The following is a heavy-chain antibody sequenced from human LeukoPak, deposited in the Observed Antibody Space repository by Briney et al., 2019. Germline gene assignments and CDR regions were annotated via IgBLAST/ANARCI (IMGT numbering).Heavy chain of an antibody. D-gene: IGHD3-10*01. CDR1: GGSIRNYY. V-gene: IGHV4-59*12. CDR2: IYYSGST. J-gene: IGHJ5*02. Sequence: SETLSLTCTVSGGSIRNYYWSWIRQPPGKGLEWIGYIYYSGSTNYNPSLKSRVTISVDTSKNQFSLKLSSVTAADTAVYYCARNYGSGSYSPHWFDPWGQGTLVTVSS. CDR3: ARNYGSGSYSPHWFDP.